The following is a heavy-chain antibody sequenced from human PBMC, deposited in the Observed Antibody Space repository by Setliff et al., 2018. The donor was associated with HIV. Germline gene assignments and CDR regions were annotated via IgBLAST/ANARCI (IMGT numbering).Heavy chain of an antibody. CDR1: GGSISSYY. CDR3: ARLDDSGSYYENAFDI. D-gene: IGHD3-10*01. J-gene: IGHJ3*02. V-gene: IGHV4-59*01. CDR2: IYYSGST. Sequence: SETLSLTCTVSGGSISSYYWSWIRQPPGKGLEWIGSIYYSGSTNYSPSFKSRVSMSIDTSNDQFSLKLRSVTAADRAVYYCARLDDSGSYYENAFDIWGQGTTVTVSS.